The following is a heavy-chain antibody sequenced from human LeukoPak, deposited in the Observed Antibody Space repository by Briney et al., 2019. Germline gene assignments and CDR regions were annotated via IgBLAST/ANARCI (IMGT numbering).Heavy chain of an antibody. CDR3: ARAVSMVRGLVYYGMDV. Sequence: SETLSLTCSVSGGSISNYYWSWIQQPPGKGLEWIGHIYHSGSTNYNPSLKSRVTISIDTSKKQFSLKLSSVSAADTAVYYCARAVSMVRGLVYYGMDVWGQGTTVTVSS. D-gene: IGHD3-10*01. CDR2: IYHSGST. V-gene: IGHV4-59*01. CDR1: GGSISNYY. J-gene: IGHJ6*02.